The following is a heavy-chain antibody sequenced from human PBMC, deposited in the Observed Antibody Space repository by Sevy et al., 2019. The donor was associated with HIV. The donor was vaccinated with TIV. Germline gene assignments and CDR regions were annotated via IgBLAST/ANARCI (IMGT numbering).Heavy chain of an antibody. CDR3: AKDGAYYGSDGMDV. Sequence: GGSLRLSCAASGFTFSYYDLNWVRQAPGKGPEWVSSISSGSSYIYYADSVKGRFTISRDNAENSLFLQMNSLRAEDTAVYYCAKDGAYYGSDGMDVWGQGTTVTVSS. CDR1: GFTFSYYD. V-gene: IGHV3-21*01. CDR2: ISSGSSYI. J-gene: IGHJ6*02. D-gene: IGHD3-10*01.